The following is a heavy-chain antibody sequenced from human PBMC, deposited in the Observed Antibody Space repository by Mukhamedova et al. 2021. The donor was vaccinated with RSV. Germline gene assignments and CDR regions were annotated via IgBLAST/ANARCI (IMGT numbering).Heavy chain of an antibody. J-gene: IGHJ4*02. V-gene: IGHV4-30-4*01. Sequence: YSGSTYYNPSLKSRVTISVDTSKNQFSLKLSSVTAADTAVYYCARGGDLGLFDYWGQGTLVTVSS. D-gene: IGHD3-16*01. CDR2: YSGST. CDR3: ARGGDLGLFDY.